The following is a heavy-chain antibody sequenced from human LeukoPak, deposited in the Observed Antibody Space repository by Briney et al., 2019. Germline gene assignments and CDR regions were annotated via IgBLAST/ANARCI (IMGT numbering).Heavy chain of an antibody. CDR2: ISGSGTST. CDR1: GFTFSTNA. Sequence: TGGSLRLSCLTSGFTFSTNAMSWVRQAPGKGLEWVSAISGSGTSTYYAESVRGRFTISRDSSKNTLYLQMNSLRAEDTAVYYCAKDNFGIVGATDVLDYWGQGTLVTVSS. D-gene: IGHD1-26*01. CDR3: AKDNFGIVGATDVLDY. J-gene: IGHJ4*02. V-gene: IGHV3-23*01.